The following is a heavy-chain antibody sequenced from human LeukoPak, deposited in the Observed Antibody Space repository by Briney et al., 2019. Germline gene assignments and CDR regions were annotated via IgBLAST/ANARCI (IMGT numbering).Heavy chain of an antibody. CDR3: ARESRGHYDILTGYYINDAFDI. CDR1: GHTFTSYG. CDR2: ISAYNGNT. Sequence: ASVKVSCKASGHTFTSYGISWVRQAPGQGLEWMGWISAYNGNTNYAQKLQGRVTMTTDTSTSTAYMELRSLRSDDTAVYYCARESRGHYDILTGYYINDAFDIWGQGTMVTVSS. V-gene: IGHV1-18*01. J-gene: IGHJ3*02. D-gene: IGHD3-9*01.